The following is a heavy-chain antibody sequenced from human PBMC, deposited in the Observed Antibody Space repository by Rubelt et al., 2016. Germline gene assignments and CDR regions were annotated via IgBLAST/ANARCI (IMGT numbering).Heavy chain of an antibody. CDR2: INTNTGHP. CDR1: GYTFTSYA. J-gene: IGHJ4*02. D-gene: IGHD6-13*01. V-gene: IGHV7-4-1*02. Sequence: QVQLVQSGSELKKPGASVKVSCKASGYTFTSYAMNWVRQAPGQGIEWMGWINTNTGHPTYAQGLTGRFFFSMDTSVSTSYLQISSLEAEDTAVYYCARVIAAAGRDGNYFDYWGQGTLVTVSS. CDR3: ARVIAAAGRDGNYFDY.